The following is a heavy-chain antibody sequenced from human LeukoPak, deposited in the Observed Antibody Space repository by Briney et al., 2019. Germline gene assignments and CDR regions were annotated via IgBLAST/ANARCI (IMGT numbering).Heavy chain of an antibody. D-gene: IGHD4-17*01. CDR3: AKNTRTTVTTVIFDY. J-gene: IGHJ4*02. CDR2: ISGSGGST. CDR1: GXTFSSYA. V-gene: IGHV3-23*01. Sequence: PGGSLRLSCAASGXTFSSYAMSWVRQAPGKGLEWVSAISGSGGSTYYADSVKGLFTISRDNSKNTLYLQMDSLRAEDTAVYYCAKNTRTTVTTVIFDYWGQGTLVTVSS.